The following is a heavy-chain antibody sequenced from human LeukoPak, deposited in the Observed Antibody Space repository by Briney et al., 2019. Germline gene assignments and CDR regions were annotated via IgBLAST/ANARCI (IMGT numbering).Heavy chain of an antibody. D-gene: IGHD3-10*01. CDR3: ARSRWFGELLSPFDY. CDR2: ISYDGSNK. Sequence: GRSLRLSCAASGFTFSSYAMHWVRQAPGKGLEWVAVISYDGSNKYYADSVKGRFTISRDNSKNTLYLQMNSLRAEDTAVYYCARSRWFGELLSPFDYWGQGTLVTVSS. CDR1: GFTFSSYA. V-gene: IGHV3-30-3*01. J-gene: IGHJ4*02.